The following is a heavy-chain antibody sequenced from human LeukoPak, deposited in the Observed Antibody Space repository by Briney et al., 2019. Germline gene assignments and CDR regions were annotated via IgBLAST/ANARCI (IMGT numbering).Heavy chain of an antibody. Sequence: ASVKVSCKASGYTFTSNYIHWVRQAPGQGLEWMGMIYPRDGSTSYAQKFQGRVTITADESTSTAYMELSSLRSEDTAVYYCAREGGQWLAIDYWGQGTLVTVSS. CDR2: IYPRDGST. J-gene: IGHJ4*02. CDR1: GYTFTSNY. V-gene: IGHV1-46*01. CDR3: AREGGQWLAIDY. D-gene: IGHD6-19*01.